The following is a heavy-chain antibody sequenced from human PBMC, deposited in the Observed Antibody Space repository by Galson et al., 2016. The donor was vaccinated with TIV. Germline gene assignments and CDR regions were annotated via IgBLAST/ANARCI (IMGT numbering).Heavy chain of an antibody. J-gene: IGHJ6*02. CDR1: GFIVGDNY. V-gene: IGHV3-53*01. Sequence: SLRLSCAASGFIVGDNYMTWIRQAPGKGLEWVSVIYGDGRTYYTDSVRGRSTISRDSSKNTLYLQMNSLRAEDTAVYYCARDRYYDARGYYYYYYGMDVWGQGTTVTVSS. CDR2: IYGDGRT. CDR3: ARDRYYDARGYYYYYYGMDV. D-gene: IGHD3-22*01.